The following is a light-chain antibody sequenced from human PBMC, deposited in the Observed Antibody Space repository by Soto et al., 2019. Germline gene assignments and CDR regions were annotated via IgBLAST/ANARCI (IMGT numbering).Light chain of an antibody. CDR1: QSLDNRH. CDR2: GAS. Sequence: EIVLTQSPGTLSLSPGERATLSCRASQSLDNRHLAWYQHKPGQTPRVLIYGASNRATGIPVRFSGSGSGTEFTLTISSLQSEDSAVYYCQQYNDWPLTFGGGTKVEIK. J-gene: IGKJ4*01. V-gene: IGKV3D-15*01. CDR3: QQYNDWPLT.